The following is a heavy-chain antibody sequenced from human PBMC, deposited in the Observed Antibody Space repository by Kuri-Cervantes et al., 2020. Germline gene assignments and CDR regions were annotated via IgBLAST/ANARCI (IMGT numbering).Heavy chain of an antibody. CDR1: GSSISSSSYY. CDR2: IYYSGST. J-gene: IGHJ5*02. V-gene: IGHV4-39*01. CDR3: ASNPGEYCGCDCYSNNWFDP. D-gene: IGHD2-21*02. Sequence: SETLSLTCTVSGSSISSSSYYWGWIRQPPGKGLEWIGSIYYSGSTYYNPSLKSRVTISVDTSKNQFSLKLSSVTAADTAVYYCASNPGEYCGCDCYSNNWFDPWGQGTLVTVSS.